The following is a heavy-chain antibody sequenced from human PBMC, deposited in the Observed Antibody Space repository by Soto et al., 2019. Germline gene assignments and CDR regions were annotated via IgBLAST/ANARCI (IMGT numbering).Heavy chain of an antibody. D-gene: IGHD1-26*01. CDR3: VRVREPLTGGPWFDP. J-gene: IGHJ5*02. V-gene: IGHV4-34*01. CDR1: GGSFSGYY. Sequence: QVQLQQWGAGLLKPSETLSLTCAVYGGSFSGYYWRRIRQPPVKGLEWIGEINHSGSTNYNPSLKSRVTISVDTSKNQFSLKLSSVTAAATAVYYCVRVREPLTGGPWFDPWGQETLVTVSS. CDR2: INHSGST.